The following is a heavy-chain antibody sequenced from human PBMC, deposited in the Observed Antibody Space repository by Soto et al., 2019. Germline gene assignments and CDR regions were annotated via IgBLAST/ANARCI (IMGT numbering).Heavy chain of an antibody. CDR1: GFTFSSYS. CDR3: ARVGDTAMVFYYFDY. J-gene: IGHJ4*02. Sequence: GGSLRLSCAASGFTFSSYSMNWVRQAPGKGLEWVSSISSSSSYIYYEDSVNGRFNISRDNAKNSLYLQMNSLRAEDTAVYYCARVGDTAMVFYYFDYWGQGTLVTVSS. V-gene: IGHV3-21*01. D-gene: IGHD5-18*01. CDR2: ISSSSSYI.